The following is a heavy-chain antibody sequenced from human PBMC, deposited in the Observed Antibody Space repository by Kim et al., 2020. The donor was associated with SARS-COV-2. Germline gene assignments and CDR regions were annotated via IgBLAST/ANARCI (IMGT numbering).Heavy chain of an antibody. D-gene: IGHD2-2*01. CDR1: GGSFSGYY. V-gene: IGHV4-34*01. CDR3: ARQLKRVYCSSTSCHKYYFDY. CDR2: INHSGST. J-gene: IGHJ4*02. Sequence: SETLSLTCAVYGGSFSGYYWSWIRQPPGKGLEWIGEINHSGSTNYNPSLKSRVTISVDTSNNQFSLKLSSVTAADTAVYYCARQLKRVYCSSTSCHKYYFDYWGQGTLVTVSS.